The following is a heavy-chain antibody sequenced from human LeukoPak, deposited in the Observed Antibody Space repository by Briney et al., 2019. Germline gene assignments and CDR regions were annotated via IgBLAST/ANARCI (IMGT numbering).Heavy chain of an antibody. Sequence: GGSLRLSCAASGFTFSSYGMHWVRQAPGKGLEWMAVISYDGNNKYYADSVKGRFTISRDNSKNTLYLQMNSLRDEDTAVYYCARSSGRGVYYFDYWGQGTLVTVSS. CDR3: ARSSGRGVYYFDY. D-gene: IGHD6-19*01. V-gene: IGHV3-30*03. J-gene: IGHJ4*02. CDR2: ISYDGNNK. CDR1: GFTFSSYG.